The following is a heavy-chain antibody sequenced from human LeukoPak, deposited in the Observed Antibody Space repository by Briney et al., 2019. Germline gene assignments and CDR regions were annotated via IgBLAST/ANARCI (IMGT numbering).Heavy chain of an antibody. Sequence: GGSLRLSCAASGFTLSSYAMSWVRQAPGKGLEWVSGISGIDGNTYYADSVKGRFIISRDNSKNTLYLQMNSLRAEDTAVYYCAKLYVWGSYRPYYFDYWGQGTLVTVSS. CDR1: GFTLSSYA. J-gene: IGHJ4*02. V-gene: IGHV3-23*01. CDR2: ISGIDGNT. D-gene: IGHD3-16*02. CDR3: AKLYVWGSYRPYYFDY.